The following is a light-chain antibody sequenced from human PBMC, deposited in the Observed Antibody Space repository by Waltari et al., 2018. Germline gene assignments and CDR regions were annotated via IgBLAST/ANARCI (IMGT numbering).Light chain of an antibody. Sequence: QSVLTQPPSVSGAPGQRVTISCTGSSSNFGAGYDVHWYQQLPGTAPKLLIYDNSNRPSGVPDRFSGSKSGTSASLAITGLQAEDEANYYCQSYDSSLRGVFGGGTKLTVL. CDR2: DNS. CDR3: QSYDSSLRGV. J-gene: IGLJ2*01. CDR1: SSNFGAGYD. V-gene: IGLV1-40*01.